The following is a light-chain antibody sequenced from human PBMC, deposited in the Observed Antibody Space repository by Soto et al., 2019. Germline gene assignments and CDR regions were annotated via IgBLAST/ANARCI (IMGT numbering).Light chain of an antibody. CDR1: QSISSY. CDR2: AAS. J-gene: IGKJ1*01. CDR3: QQSYSTPPWT. Sequence: DIQMTQAPSSLSASVGDRVTITGRASQSISSYLHWYQQKPGKAPKLLIYAASSLQSGVPSRFSGSGSGTDFTLTISSLQPEDFATYYCQQSYSTPPWTFGQGTKVEIK. V-gene: IGKV1-39*01.